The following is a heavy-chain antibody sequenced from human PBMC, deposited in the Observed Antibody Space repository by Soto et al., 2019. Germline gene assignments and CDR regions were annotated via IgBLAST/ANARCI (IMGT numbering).Heavy chain of an antibody. D-gene: IGHD6-19*01. Sequence: GASMKVSCKASGGTFSSYAISWVRQAPGQGLEWMGGIIPIFGTANYAQKFQGRVTITADESTSTAYMELSSLRSEDTAVYYCAHIAVAGQYYFDYWGQGTLVTVSS. J-gene: IGHJ4*02. CDR3: AHIAVAGQYYFDY. CDR2: IIPIFGTA. V-gene: IGHV1-69*13. CDR1: GGTFSSYA.